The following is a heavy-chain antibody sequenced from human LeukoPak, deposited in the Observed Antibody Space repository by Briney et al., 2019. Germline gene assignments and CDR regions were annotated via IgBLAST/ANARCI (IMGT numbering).Heavy chain of an antibody. CDR2: ISTNNGNT. V-gene: IGHV1-18*01. Sequence: ASVKVSCKTSGYTFTNFGISWVRQAPGQGLEWMGWISTNNGNTRYAQNFQDRVTLTTDTSTTTAYMELRSLRSDDTALYYCARDQQLPEGFFDFWGQGTLDTVSS. D-gene: IGHD6-13*01. CDR1: GYTFTNFG. CDR3: ARDQQLPEGFFDF. J-gene: IGHJ4*02.